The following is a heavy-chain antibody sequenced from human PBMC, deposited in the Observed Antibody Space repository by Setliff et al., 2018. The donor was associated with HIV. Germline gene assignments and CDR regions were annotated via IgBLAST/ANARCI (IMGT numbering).Heavy chain of an antibody. CDR1: GYRISDHY. CDR2: INPNSGGT. J-gene: IGHJ4*02. Sequence: ASVKVSCKSSGYRISDHYMHWVRQAPGQGLEWMGWINPNSGGTNYAQKFLGRVTMTRDTSISTAYMEPSSLKSEDTAVYYCARVGEYSDKDWGQGTLVTVSS. D-gene: IGHD5-18*01. CDR3: ARVGEYSDKD. V-gene: IGHV1-2*02.